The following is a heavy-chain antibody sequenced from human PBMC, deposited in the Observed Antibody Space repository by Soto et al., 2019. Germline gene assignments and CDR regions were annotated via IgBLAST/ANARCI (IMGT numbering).Heavy chain of an antibody. CDR3: ARDRPYCSGGSCSFSGDY. J-gene: IGHJ4*02. Sequence: QVQLVQSGAEVKKPGSSVKVSCKASGGTFSSYTISWVRQAPGQGLEWMGRIIPILGIANYAQKFQGRVTITADKSTSTAYMELSSLRSEDTAVYYCARDRPYCSGGSCSFSGDYWGQGTLVTVSS. CDR1: GGTFSSYT. V-gene: IGHV1-69*08. CDR2: IIPILGIA. D-gene: IGHD2-15*01.